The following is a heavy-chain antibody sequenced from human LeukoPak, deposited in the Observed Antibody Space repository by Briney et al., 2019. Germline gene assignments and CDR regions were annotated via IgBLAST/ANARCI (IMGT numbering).Heavy chain of an antibody. Sequence: GGSLRLSCAASGFTFTSCAMIWVRQARGKGLEGVSTIRRSGVATYYANSVKGRFTISRDNAKNTVYLEMDSLRVEDPAVYYCARIPQAAIYTVPNFDYWGQGTLVTVPS. CDR3: ARIPQAAIYTVPNFDY. CDR2: IRRSGVAT. J-gene: IGHJ4*02. D-gene: IGHD3-16*01. V-gene: IGHV3-23*01. CDR1: GFTFTSCA.